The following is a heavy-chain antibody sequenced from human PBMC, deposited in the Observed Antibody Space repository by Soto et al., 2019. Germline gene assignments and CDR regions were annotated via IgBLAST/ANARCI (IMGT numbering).Heavy chain of an antibody. CDR1: GGSISSSSYY. CDR3: ARKDYGDYIDY. Sequence: PSETLSLTCTVSGGSISSSSYYWGWIRQPPGKGLEWIGSIYYSGSTYYNPSLKSRVTISVDTSKNQFSLKLSSVTAADTAVYYCARKDYGDYIDYWGQGTLVTVSS. D-gene: IGHD4-17*01. J-gene: IGHJ4*02. CDR2: IYYSGST. V-gene: IGHV4-39*01.